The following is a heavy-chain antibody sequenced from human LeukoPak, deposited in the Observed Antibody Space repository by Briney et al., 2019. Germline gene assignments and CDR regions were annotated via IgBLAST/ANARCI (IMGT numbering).Heavy chain of an antibody. CDR3: ARVNYYYGSGLHY. CDR2: IYYSGST. V-gene: IGHV4-39*01. D-gene: IGHD3-10*01. CDR1: GGSISSSSYY. J-gene: IGHJ4*02. Sequence: PSETLSLTCTVSGGSISSSSYYWGWIRQPPGKGLEWIGSIYYSGSTYYNPSLKSRVTISVDTSKNQFSLKLSSVTAADTAVYYCARVNYYYGSGLHYWGQGTLVTVSS.